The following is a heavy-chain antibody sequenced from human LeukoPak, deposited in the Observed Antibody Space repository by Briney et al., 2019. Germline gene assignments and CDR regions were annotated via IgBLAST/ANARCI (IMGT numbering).Heavy chain of an antibody. CDR3: ARGQTTVTN. V-gene: IGHV3-7*03. J-gene: IGHJ4*02. Sequence: GGSLRLSCAASGFTFSSYWMSWVRQAPGKGLEWVANIKQDGSEKYYADSVKGRFTISRDNAKSSLYLQMNSLRAEDTAVYFCARGQTTVTNWGQGTLVTVSS. D-gene: IGHD4-17*01. CDR1: GFTFSSYW. CDR2: IKQDGSEK.